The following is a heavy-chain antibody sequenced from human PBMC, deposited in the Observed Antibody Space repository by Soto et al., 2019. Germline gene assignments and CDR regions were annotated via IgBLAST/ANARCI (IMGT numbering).Heavy chain of an antibody. Sequence: GGSLRLSCAASGFTFSSYSMNWVRQAPGKGLEWVSSISSSSSYIYYADSVKGRFTISRDNAKNSLYLQMNSLRAEDKAGYYCARELNNWNYHNGFDIWGQGTMVTVSS. V-gene: IGHV3-21*01. CDR1: GFTFSSYS. CDR2: ISSSSSYI. J-gene: IGHJ3*02. CDR3: ARELNNWNYHNGFDI. D-gene: IGHD1-7*01.